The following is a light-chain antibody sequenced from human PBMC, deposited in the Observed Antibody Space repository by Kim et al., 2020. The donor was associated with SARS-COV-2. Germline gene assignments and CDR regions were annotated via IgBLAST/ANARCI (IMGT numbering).Light chain of an antibody. V-gene: IGLV1-36*01. J-gene: IGLJ1*01. CDR2: YDV. Sequence: RQRDTIACTGSSPNIGNNAVNWYQELPGKAPKRLIYYDVLLPSGVSDRFSGSRSGTSASLAISGLQSEDEADYYCAAWDDSLNGLVFGTGTKVTVL. CDR3: AAWDDSLNGLV. CDR1: SPNIGNNA.